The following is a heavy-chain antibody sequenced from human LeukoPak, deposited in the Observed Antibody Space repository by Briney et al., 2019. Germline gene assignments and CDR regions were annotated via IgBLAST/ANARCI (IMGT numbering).Heavy chain of an antibody. CDR1: GFTFSRYS. Sequence: GSLRLSCAASGFTFSRYSMNWVRQAPGKGLEWIAYIFYNGNTKYNPSLKSRVTISVDTSMTQFSLKVTSVTAADTAVYYCARAPRDRGYCGATSCFEYMDVWGRGTTVTISS. D-gene: IGHD2-2*01. CDR3: ARAPRDRGYCGATSCFEYMDV. CDR2: IFYNGNT. V-gene: IGHV4-59*01. J-gene: IGHJ6*03.